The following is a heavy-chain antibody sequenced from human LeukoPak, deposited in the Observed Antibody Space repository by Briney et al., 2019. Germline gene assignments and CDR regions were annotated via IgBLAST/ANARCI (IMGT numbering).Heavy chain of an antibody. CDR3: ARQLGSGYSSWGFDC. J-gene: IGHJ4*02. CDR2: IYPGDSDT. D-gene: IGHD3-22*01. Sequence: GESLKISCKGSGYSFTSYWIGWVRQMPGKGLEWMGIIYPGDSDTRYSPSFQGQVTISADKPISTAYLQWSSLKASDTAMYYCARQLGSGYSSWGFDCWGQGTLVTVSS. CDR1: GYSFTSYW. V-gene: IGHV5-51*01.